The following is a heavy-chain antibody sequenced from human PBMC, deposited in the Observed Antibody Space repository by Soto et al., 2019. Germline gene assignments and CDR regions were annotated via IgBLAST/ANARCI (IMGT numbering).Heavy chain of an antibody. Sequence: SETLSLTCTVSGGSISSGGYYWSWIRQHPGKGLEWIGYIYYSGSTYYNPSLKSRVTISVDTSKNQFSLKLSSVTAADTAVYYCARGGLNPQRVVCQPWGQGTLVTVSS. CDR3: ARGGLNPQRVVCQP. D-gene: IGHD2-15*01. J-gene: IGHJ5*02. CDR2: IYYSGST. CDR1: GGSISSGGYY. V-gene: IGHV4-31*03.